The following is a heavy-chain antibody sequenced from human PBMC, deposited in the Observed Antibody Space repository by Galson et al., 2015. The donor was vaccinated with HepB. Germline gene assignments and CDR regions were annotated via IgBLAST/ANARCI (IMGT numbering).Heavy chain of an antibody. CDR1: GFTFSSYG. CDR3: ARDRGSYYGGADY. V-gene: IGHV3-33*01. CDR2: IWYDGSNK. D-gene: IGHD1-26*01. Sequence: SLRLSCAASGFTFSSYGMHWVRQAPGKGLEWVAVIWYDGSNKYYAGSVKGRFTISRDNSKNTLYLQMNSLRAEDTAVYYCARDRGSYYGGADYWGQGTLVTVSS. J-gene: IGHJ4*02.